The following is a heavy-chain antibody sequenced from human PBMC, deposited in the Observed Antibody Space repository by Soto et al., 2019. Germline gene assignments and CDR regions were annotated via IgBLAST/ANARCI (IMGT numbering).Heavy chain of an antibody. CDR3: ARDGNDSSGGMDV. Sequence: ASVKVSCKASGYTFTGYYMHWVRQAPGQGLEWMGWINPNSGGTNYAQKFQGWVTMTRDTSISTAYMELSRLRSDDTAVYYCARDGNDSSGGMDVWCQGTTITVSS. CDR1: GYTFTGYY. D-gene: IGHD3-22*01. V-gene: IGHV1-2*04. J-gene: IGHJ6*02. CDR2: INPNSGGT.